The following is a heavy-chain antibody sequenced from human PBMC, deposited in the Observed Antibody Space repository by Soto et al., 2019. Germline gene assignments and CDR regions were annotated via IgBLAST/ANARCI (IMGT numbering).Heavy chain of an antibody. CDR1: GYRFTSYG. J-gene: IGHJ6*02. CDR3: ARAGYYDSSGSRNYHYYGMNV. Sequence: QAQLVQSGPEVKKPGASVKVSCKASGYRFTSYGISWVRQAPGQGLEWLGWISAYYDNTKYAQTLKGRVSMSTHTSTNTAYRELRSLRSDDTAMYYCARAGYYDSSGSRNYHYYGMNVWGQGTTVTVSS. CDR2: ISAYYDNT. D-gene: IGHD3-22*01. V-gene: IGHV1-18*01.